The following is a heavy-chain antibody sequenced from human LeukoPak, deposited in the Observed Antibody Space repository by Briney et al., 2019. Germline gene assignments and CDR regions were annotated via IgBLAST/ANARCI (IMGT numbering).Heavy chain of an antibody. V-gene: IGHV1-2*02. Sequence: GASVKVSCKASGYTFTSYDINWVRQAPGQGLEWMGWINPNSGGTNDAQKFQGRVTMTTDTSISTAYMELNRLRSDDTAVYYCARGGWSGYSYGSEPEKYFDYWGQGTLVTVSS. CDR3: ARGGWSGYSYGSEPEKYFDY. J-gene: IGHJ4*02. D-gene: IGHD5-18*01. CDR1: GYTFTSYD. CDR2: INPNSGGT.